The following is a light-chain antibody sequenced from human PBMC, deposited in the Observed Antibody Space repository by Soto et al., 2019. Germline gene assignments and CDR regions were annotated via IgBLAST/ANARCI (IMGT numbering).Light chain of an antibody. V-gene: IGKV2-28*01. CDR2: LGS. CDR1: QSLLHSNGYSY. Sequence: DILITQSPLSLPVIPGEPASISCKSSQSLLHSNGYSYLDWYLQKPGQSPQVLMYLGSNRASGVPDRFSGSGSGTDFTLKISRVEAEDVGIYYCMQTLQTPYTFGQGTKVDIK. J-gene: IGKJ2*01. CDR3: MQTLQTPYT.